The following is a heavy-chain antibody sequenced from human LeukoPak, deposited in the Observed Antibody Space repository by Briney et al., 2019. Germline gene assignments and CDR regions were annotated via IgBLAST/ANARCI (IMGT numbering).Heavy chain of an antibody. Sequence: SQTLSLTCAVSGGSISSGGYSWSWIRQPPGKGLEWIGYMYHSGSTYYNPSLKSRVTISVDRSKNQFSLKLSSVTAADTAVYYCARGRQDDYVWGSYRFFFDYWGQGTLVTVSS. V-gene: IGHV4-30-2*01. CDR3: ARGRQDDYVWGSYRFFFDY. J-gene: IGHJ4*02. CDR2: MYHSGST. D-gene: IGHD3-16*02. CDR1: GGSISSGGYS.